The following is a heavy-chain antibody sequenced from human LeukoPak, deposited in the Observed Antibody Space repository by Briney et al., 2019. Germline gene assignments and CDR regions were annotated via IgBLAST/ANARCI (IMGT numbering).Heavy chain of an antibody. Sequence: GGSLRLSCAASGFSFSNYGMHWVRQAPGKGLEWVSYISSSSTTIYYADSVKGRFTISRDNAKNSLYLQMNSLRAEDTALYYCARKTISGVALWAFDIWGQGTMVTVSS. CDR1: GFSFSNYG. CDR2: ISSSSTTI. CDR3: ARKTISGVALWAFDI. J-gene: IGHJ3*02. D-gene: IGHD3-3*01. V-gene: IGHV3-48*01.